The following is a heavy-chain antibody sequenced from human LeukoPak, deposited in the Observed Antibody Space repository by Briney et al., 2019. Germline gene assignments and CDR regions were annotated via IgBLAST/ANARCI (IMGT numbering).Heavy chain of an antibody. CDR2: IRSKAYGGTT. Sequence: GGSLRLSCTASGFTFGDYAMSWVRQAPGKGLEWVGFIRSKAYGGTTEYAASVKGRFTISRGDSKSIAYLQMNSLKTEDTAVYYCTRDSTVTPGWFDPWGQGTLVTVSS. CDR1: GFTFGDYA. CDR3: TRDSTVTPGWFDP. D-gene: IGHD4-17*01. J-gene: IGHJ5*02. V-gene: IGHV3-49*04.